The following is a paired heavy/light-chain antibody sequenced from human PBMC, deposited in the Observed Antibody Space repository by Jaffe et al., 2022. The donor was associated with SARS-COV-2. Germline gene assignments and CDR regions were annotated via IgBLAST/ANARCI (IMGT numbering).Heavy chain of an antibody. CDR3: ARVPGDRTGNYF. V-gene: IGHV3-21*06. J-gene: IGHJ4*02. Sequence: VQLLESGGGLVKPGGSLRLSCEASGFNFSDHNINWVRQAPGKGLEWVSAISATSTYKYYSDSATGRFTISRDNAKNALYLQMNDLTVEDTGVYYCARVPGDRTGNYFWGRGTLVTVSS. CDR2: ISATSTYK. CDR1: GFNFSDHN. D-gene: IGHD1-1*01.
Light chain of an antibody. CDR1: KIASKF. CDR3: QVWTTISDHPGVA. Sequence: YVLSQPPSVSVAPGETATITCGGDKIASKFVHWYQQKPGQVPQLVVYYDKERPTGTPERFSGTVAGNTATLAITRVEADDEADYYCQVWTTISDHPGVAFGGGTKLTVL. CDR2: YDK. V-gene: IGLV3-21*01. J-gene: IGLJ2*01.